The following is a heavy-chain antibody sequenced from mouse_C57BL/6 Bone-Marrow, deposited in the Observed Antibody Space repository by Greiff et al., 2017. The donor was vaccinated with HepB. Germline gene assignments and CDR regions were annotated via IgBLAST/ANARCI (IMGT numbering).Heavy chain of an antibody. CDR1: GYSITSGYY. CDR3: ARKPPYYYGSSDYFDY. J-gene: IGHJ2*01. D-gene: IGHD1-1*01. V-gene: IGHV3-6*01. Sequence: DVQLQESGPGLVKPSQSLSLTCSVTGYSITSGYYWNWIRQFPGNKLEWMGYISYDGSNNYNPSLKNRISITRDTSKNQFFLKLNSVTTEDTATYYCARKPPYYYGSSDYFDYWGQGTTLTVSS. CDR2: ISYDGSN.